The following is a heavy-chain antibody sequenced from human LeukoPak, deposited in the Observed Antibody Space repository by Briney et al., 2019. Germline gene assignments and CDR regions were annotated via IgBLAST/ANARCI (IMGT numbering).Heavy chain of an antibody. CDR2: ISYSGGT. V-gene: IGHV4-59*08. J-gene: IGHJ4*02. D-gene: IGHD6-19*01. CDR3: ARQTDSGWNFFDY. CDR1: GGSISSSY. Sequence: SETLSLTCTVSGGSISSSYWNWFRQRPGKGLEWIAYISYSGGTNYNVSLKSRLTISMDTSKNQFSLTLSSVTAADAAVYYCARQTDSGWNFFDYWGQGTLVTVSS.